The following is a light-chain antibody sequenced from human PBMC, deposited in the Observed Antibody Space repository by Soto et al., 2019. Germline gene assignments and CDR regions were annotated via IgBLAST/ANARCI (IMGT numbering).Light chain of an antibody. J-gene: IGKJ4*01. CDR1: QSVSSSY. V-gene: IGKV3-20*01. Sequence: EIVLTQSPGTLSLSPGERATLSCSASQSVSSSYLAWYQQKPGQAPRLLIYGASRRATGIPDRFSGSGSGTDFTLTISRLEPEDCAVYCGQQYDSSPLTFRGGTKVQIK. CDR3: QQYDSSPLT. CDR2: GAS.